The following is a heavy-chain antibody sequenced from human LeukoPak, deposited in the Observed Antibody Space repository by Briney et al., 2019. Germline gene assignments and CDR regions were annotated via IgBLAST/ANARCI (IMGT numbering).Heavy chain of an antibody. CDR3: AREALNPSYYDFWSGYPFDY. V-gene: IGHV1-69*05. CDR1: GGTFSSYA. Sequence: SVKVSCKASGGTFSSYAISWVRQAPGQGPEWMGRIIPIFGTANYAQKFQGRVTITTDESTSTAYMELSSLRSEDTAVYYCAREALNPSYYDFWSGYPFDYWGQGTLVTVSS. D-gene: IGHD3-3*01. CDR2: IIPIFGTA. J-gene: IGHJ4*02.